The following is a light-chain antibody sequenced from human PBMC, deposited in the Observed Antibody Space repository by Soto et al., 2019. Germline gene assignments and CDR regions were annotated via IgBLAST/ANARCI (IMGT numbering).Light chain of an antibody. Sequence: DIVMTQSPATLSVSPGERATLSCRASQSVSSNLAWYQQKPGQAPRLLIYGASTRATGIPARFSGSGSGTEFTLTISSLQPEDFAVYYCQQCNNWPPTFGKGTKVDIK. CDR2: GAS. CDR1: QSVSSN. V-gene: IGKV3-15*01. J-gene: IGKJ1*01. CDR3: QQCNNWPPT.